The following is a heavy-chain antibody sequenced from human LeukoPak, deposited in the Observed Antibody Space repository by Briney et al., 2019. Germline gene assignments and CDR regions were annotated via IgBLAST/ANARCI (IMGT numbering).Heavy chain of an antibody. CDR2: IYYSGGT. CDR3: ARQLWLSYGMDV. D-gene: IGHD5-18*01. V-gene: IGHV4-31*03. J-gene: IGHJ6*02. CDR1: RGSISSGGYY. Sequence: SETLSLTCTVSRGSISSGGYYWSWIRQHPGKGLEWIGYIYYSGGTYYNPSLKSRVTISVDTSKNQFSLKLSSVTAADTAVYYCARQLWLSYGMDVWGQGTTVTVSS.